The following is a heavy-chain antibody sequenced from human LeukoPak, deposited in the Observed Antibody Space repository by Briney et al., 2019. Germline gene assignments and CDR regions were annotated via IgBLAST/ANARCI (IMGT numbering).Heavy chain of an antibody. V-gene: IGHV1-2*02. CDR2: INPNSGGT. D-gene: IGHD6-19*01. CDR3: AQSSGWDSLKY. CDR1: GHTFTGYY. Sequence: ASVKVSCKTSGHTFTGYYMHWVRQAPGQGLEWMGWINPNSGGTNHAQKFQGRVSMTRDTSISTAYMELSRLRSDDTAVYYCAQSSGWDSLKYWGQGTLVTVSS. J-gene: IGHJ4*02.